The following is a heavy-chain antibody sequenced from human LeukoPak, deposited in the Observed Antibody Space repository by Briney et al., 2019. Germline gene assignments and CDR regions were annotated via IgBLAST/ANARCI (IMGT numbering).Heavy chain of an antibody. V-gene: IGHV1-2*02. CDR3: ARGDAAAAGFYYFDY. CDR2: INPNSGDT. J-gene: IGHJ4*02. Sequence: ASVKVSCKASGYIFSVFYMHWVRQAPGQGPEWMGWINPNSGDTKYAQKFQGRVTMTRDTSISTAYMELSRLRSDDTAVYYCARGDAAAAGFYYFDYWGQGTLVTVSS. D-gene: IGHD6-13*01. CDR1: GYIFSVFY.